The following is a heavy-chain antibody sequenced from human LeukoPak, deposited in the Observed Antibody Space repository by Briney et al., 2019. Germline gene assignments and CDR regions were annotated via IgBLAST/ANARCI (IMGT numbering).Heavy chain of an antibody. Sequence: PSETLSLTCTVSGGSISNLDYYWTWIRQPAGKRLEWIGQIYFRGSTTYSPSLQGRVTISIDTSKSQFSLTLSSVTARDTAIYYCARHLTSEWRYFDSWGQGALVTVSS. V-gene: IGHV4-61*09. J-gene: IGHJ4*02. D-gene: IGHD3-3*01. CDR3: ARHLTSEWRYFDS. CDR2: IYFRGST. CDR1: GGSISNLDYY.